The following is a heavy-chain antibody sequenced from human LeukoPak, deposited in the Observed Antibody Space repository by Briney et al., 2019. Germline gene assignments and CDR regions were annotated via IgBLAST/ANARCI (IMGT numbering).Heavy chain of an antibody. J-gene: IGHJ4*02. Sequence: SVTQSLTCTVSGGSISSYYWSWIRQPPGKGLEWIGYIYCRGRTNCNPCLRRRVPISVDMSKNRVSLNLKPVTAADTAMFYCARHLMGDSSGYYYASRGYYFDYWGQGTLVTVSS. CDR2: IYCRGRT. D-gene: IGHD3-22*01. CDR3: ARHLMGDSSGYYYASRGYYFDY. V-gene: IGHV4-59*08. CDR1: GGSISSYY.